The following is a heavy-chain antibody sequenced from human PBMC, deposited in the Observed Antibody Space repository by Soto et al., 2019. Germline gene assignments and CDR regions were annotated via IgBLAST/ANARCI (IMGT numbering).Heavy chain of an antibody. CDR3: ARGGSYGDFFDY. V-gene: IGHV4-59*01. D-gene: IGHD4-17*01. J-gene: IGHJ4*02. Sequence: SETLSLTCTVSGGSMSSNYWTWIRQSPGKGLEWIGYIYYTGSTKYNPSLKSRVTISLDTSKNQFSLRLTSVTSADTAVYYCARGGSYGDFFDYWGQVAQVTVSS. CDR2: IYYTGST. CDR1: GGSMSSNY.